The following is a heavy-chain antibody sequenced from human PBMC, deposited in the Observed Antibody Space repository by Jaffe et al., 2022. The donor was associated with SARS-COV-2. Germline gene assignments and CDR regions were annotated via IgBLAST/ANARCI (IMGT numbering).Heavy chain of an antibody. Sequence: EVQLVESGGGLVQPGGSLRLSCVASGFTFSNYWMHWVRQAPGKGLMWVSHINGDGSITDYADSVKGRFTTSRDNAKNTLSLQMNSLRAEDTAVYYCARGGLRKAHDSWGQGALVTVSS. D-gene: IGHD3-16*01. V-gene: IGHV3-74*01. CDR1: GFTFSNYW. CDR2: INGDGSIT. J-gene: IGHJ4*02. CDR3: ARGGLRKAHDS.